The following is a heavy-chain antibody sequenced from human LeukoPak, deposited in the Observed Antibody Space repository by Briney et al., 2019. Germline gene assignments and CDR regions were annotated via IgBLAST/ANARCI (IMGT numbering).Heavy chain of an antibody. D-gene: IGHD3-3*01. CDR1: GGSISSYY. J-gene: IGHJ5*02. Sequence: PSETLSLTCTVSGGSISSYYWSWIRQPPGKGLEWIGYIYYSGSTNYNPSLKSRVTISVDTSKNQFSLKLSSVTAADTAVYYCARVYDFWSGYCSINWFDPWGQGTLVTVSS. CDR2: IYYSGST. CDR3: ARVYDFWSGYCSINWFDP. V-gene: IGHV4-59*01.